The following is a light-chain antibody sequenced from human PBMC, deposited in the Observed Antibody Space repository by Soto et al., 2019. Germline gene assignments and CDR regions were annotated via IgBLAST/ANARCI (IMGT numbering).Light chain of an antibody. Sequence: DIQMTQSPTSLSASVGDRVTITCRASPGLRNFVAWYQQKPGKAPKLMIYAASTLQSGVPSRFSGSGSGTDFTLTINSLQREDVATYSCRQDSRVPVFGPGTKVDIK. CDR3: RQDSRVPV. V-gene: IGKV1-27*01. CDR2: AAS. J-gene: IGKJ3*01. CDR1: PGLRNF.